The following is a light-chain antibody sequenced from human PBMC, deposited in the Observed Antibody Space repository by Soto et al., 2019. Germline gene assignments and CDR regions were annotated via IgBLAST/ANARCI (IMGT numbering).Light chain of an antibody. V-gene: IGKV1-27*01. CDR1: QGIRNY. CDR3: QKYNSAPPNT. J-gene: IGKJ4*01. Sequence: DIPMTQSPSSLSASVGDRVTITCRASQGIRNYLAWYQQKAGKVPKLLIYAASTLQSGVPSRFSGSGSGTDFTLTISSLQPEDVATYYCQKYNSAPPNTFGGGTKVEIK. CDR2: AAS.